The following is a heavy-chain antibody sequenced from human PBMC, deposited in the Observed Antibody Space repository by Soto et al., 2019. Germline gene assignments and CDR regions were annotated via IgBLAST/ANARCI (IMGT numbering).Heavy chain of an antibody. D-gene: IGHD3-10*01. CDR1: GGSISSYY. J-gene: IGHJ4*02. CDR3: ASTKYYYGSGTRGPIVY. CDR2: IYYSGST. Sequence: PSETLSLTCTVSGGSISSYYWSWIRQPPGKGLKWIGYIYYSGSTNYNPSLKSRVTISVDTSKNQFSLKLSSVTAADTAVYYCASTKYYYGSGTRGPIVYWGQGTLVTVSS. V-gene: IGHV4-59*01.